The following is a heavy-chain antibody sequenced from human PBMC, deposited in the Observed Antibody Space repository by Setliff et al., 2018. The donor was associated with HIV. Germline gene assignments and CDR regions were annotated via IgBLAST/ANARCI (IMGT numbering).Heavy chain of an antibody. CDR1: GGSVSSSSYY. V-gene: IGHV4-39*01. CDR2: IYYSGAT. D-gene: IGHD3-10*01. J-gene: IGHJ4*02. CDR3: ARLGYVSGGFYKTPGPYYFDY. Sequence: SETLSLTCTVSGGSVSSSSYYWGWIRQTPDKGLEWIGIIYYSGATYYNPSLTSRVTISVDTSRNQFSLKLRSVTAADTAAYYCARLGYVSGGFYKTPGPYYFDYWGQGARVTVS.